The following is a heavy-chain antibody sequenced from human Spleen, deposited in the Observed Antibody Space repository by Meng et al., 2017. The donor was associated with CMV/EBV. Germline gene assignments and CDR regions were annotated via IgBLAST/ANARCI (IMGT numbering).Heavy chain of an antibody. CDR2: IKSKTDGGTT. Sequence: GGSLRLSCAVSGFTLSDAWMSWVRQAPGKGLEWVGRIKSKTDGGTTEYAAPVKGRFTLSRDDSKNTLYLQVNSLKTEDAAVYYCTTVRSPAYFDYWGQGTLVTVSS. CDR1: GFTLSDAW. D-gene: IGHD3-16*01. CDR3: TTVRSPAYFDY. V-gene: IGHV3-15*01. J-gene: IGHJ4*02.